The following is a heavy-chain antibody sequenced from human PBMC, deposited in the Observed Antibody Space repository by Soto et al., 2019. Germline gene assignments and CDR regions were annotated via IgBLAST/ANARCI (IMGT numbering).Heavy chain of an antibody. J-gene: IGHJ4*02. D-gene: IGHD3-10*01. V-gene: IGHV1-8*01. CDR2: MNPNSGNT. CDR1: GYTFTSYD. CDR3: ARHEPVYGSGSYYEDS. Sequence: ASVKVSCKASGYTFTSYDINWVRQATGQGLEWMGWMNPNSGNTGYAQKFQGRVTMTRNTSISTAYMELSSLRSEDTAVYYCARHEPVYGSGSYYEDSWGQGTLVTVSS.